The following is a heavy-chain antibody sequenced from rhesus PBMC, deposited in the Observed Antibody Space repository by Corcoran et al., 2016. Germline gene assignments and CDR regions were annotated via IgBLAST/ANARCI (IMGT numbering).Heavy chain of an antibody. CDR3: AKSNYGMDS. Sequence: EVLLVVYGGGLAKPVVSLRLSCVASGFIFGYSYLAWVRQAPGKGLEWVSRITKTGDRTWYADSEKGRFIISRENAKNVLYLQMDRLTPEDTAVYYCAKSNYGMDSWGQGVVVTVSP. J-gene: IGHJ6*01. CDR1: GFIFGYSY. CDR2: ITKTGDRT. V-gene: IGHV3-178*02. D-gene: IGHD4-23*01.